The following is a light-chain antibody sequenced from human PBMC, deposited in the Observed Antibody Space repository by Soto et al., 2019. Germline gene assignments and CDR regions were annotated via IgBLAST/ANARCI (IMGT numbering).Light chain of an antibody. CDR2: DVS. Sequence: QSALTQPASVSGSPGQSITISCTGTSSDVGGYNYVSWYQQHPVKAPKLMIYDVSNRPSGVSNRFSGSKSGNTASLTISGLQAEDEADYYCSSQAVSSTLVFGGGTKLTVL. J-gene: IGLJ2*01. V-gene: IGLV2-14*01. CDR3: SSQAVSSTLV. CDR1: SSDVGGYNY.